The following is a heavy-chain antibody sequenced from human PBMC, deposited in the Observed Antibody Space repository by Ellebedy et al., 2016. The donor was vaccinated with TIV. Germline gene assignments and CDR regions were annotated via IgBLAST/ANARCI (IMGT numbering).Heavy chain of an antibody. Sequence: ESLKISCSVSGGSISSSSHYWGWIRQPPGKGLEWIGGIYYTGSTYYNPSLKRRVTISVDTSKNQFSLNLNSLTAADTAVYYCARQGPSVTMVRGVNWFDPWGQGTLVTVSS. V-gene: IGHV4-39*01. J-gene: IGHJ5*02. CDR1: GGSISSSSHY. CDR2: IYYTGST. CDR3: ARQGPSVTMVRGVNWFDP. D-gene: IGHD3-10*01.